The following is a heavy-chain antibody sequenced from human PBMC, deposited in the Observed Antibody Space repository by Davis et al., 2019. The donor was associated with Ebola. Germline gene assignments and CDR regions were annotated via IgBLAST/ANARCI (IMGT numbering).Heavy chain of an antibody. CDR2: IYYSGST. D-gene: IGHD3-10*01. V-gene: IGHV4-39*07. J-gene: IGHJ4*02. CDR1: GGSISSSSYY. Sequence: MPSETLSLTCTVSGGSISSSSYYWGWIRQPPGKGLEWIGSIYYSGSTYYNPSLKSRVTISVDTSKNQFSLKLSSVTAADTALYYCARGVTFDVWGQGTLVTVSS. CDR3: ARGVTFDV.